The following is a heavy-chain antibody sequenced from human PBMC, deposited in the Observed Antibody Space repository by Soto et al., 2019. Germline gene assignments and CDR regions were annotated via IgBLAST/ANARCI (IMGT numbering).Heavy chain of an antibody. Sequence: GESLKISCKGSGYSFTSYWIGWVRQMPWKGLEWMGIIYPGDSDTRYSPSFQGQVTISADKSISTAYLQWSSLKASDTAMYYCARVTSSGYYYYYGMDVWGQGTTVTVSS. CDR3: ARVTSSGYYYYYGMDV. D-gene: IGHD3-22*01. CDR1: GYSFTSYW. CDR2: IYPGDSDT. V-gene: IGHV5-51*01. J-gene: IGHJ6*01.